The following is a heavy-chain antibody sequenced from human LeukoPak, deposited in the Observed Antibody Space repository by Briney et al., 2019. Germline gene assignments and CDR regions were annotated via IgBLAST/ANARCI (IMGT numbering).Heavy chain of an antibody. CDR3: ARDLQSIWGSYRYTGSDY. V-gene: IGHV3-23*01. CDR1: GFTFSSYA. Sequence: GGSLRLSCAASGFTFSSYAMSWVRRAPGKGLGWVSAISGSGGSTYYADSVKGRFTISRDNSKNTLYLQMNSLRAEDTAVYYCARDLQSIWGSYRYTGSDYWGQGTLVTVSS. D-gene: IGHD3-16*02. J-gene: IGHJ4*02. CDR2: ISGSGGST.